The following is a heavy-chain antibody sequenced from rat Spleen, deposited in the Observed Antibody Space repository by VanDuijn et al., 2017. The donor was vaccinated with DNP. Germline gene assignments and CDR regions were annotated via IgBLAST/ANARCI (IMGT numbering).Heavy chain of an antibody. Sequence: EVQLVESGGGLVQPGRSLNLSCAASGFTFSDYDMAWVRQAPGKGLEWVASINTDGGGTSYPDSVKGRFTISRDNAENTVYLQMSSLRSEETATYYCAKDYHYYAMDAWGQGTSVTVSS. CDR1: GFTFSDYD. V-gene: IGHV5S23*01. CDR3: AKDYHYYAMDA. D-gene: IGHD1-1*01. CDR2: INTDGGGT. J-gene: IGHJ4*01.